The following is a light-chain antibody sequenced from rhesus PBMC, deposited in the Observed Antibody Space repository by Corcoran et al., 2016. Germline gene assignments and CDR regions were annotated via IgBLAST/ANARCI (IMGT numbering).Light chain of an antibody. CDR1: QGISSW. V-gene: IGKV1-22*01. Sequence: DIQMTQSPSSLSASVGDTVTITCRARQGISSWLAWYQQKPGKAPKLLIYKASSLQSGVQSRFSGIGSGTDFTITISSLHSEDFATYYCQQYSSRPFTFGPGTKLDIK. CDR2: KAS. J-gene: IGKJ3*01. CDR3: QQYSSRPFT.